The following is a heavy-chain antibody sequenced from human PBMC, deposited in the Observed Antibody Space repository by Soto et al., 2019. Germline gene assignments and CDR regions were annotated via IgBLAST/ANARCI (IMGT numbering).Heavy chain of an antibody. CDR2: ISSSSSYI. CDR1: GVTFSSYS. V-gene: IGHV3-21*01. Sequence: PGGSLRLSCAASGVTFSSYSMNWVRQAPGKGLEWVSSISSSSSYIYYADSVKGRFTISRDNAKNSLYLQMNSLRAEDTAVYYCARDYENGDDAFDIWGQGTMVTVS. J-gene: IGHJ3*02. D-gene: IGHD3-10*01. CDR3: ARDYENGDDAFDI.